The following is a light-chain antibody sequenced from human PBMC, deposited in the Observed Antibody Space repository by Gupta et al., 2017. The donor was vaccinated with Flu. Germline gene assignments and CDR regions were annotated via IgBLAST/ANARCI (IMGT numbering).Light chain of an antibody. Sequence: SASPGQSITISCTGTSSDVGSYNLVSWYQQHPGKAPKLMIYEGSKRPSGVSNRFSGSKSGNTASLTISGLQAEDEADYYCCSYAGSSTLVVFGGGTKLTVL. V-gene: IGLV2-23*03. CDR3: CSYAGSSTLVV. CDR1: SSDVGSYNL. J-gene: IGLJ2*01. CDR2: EGS.